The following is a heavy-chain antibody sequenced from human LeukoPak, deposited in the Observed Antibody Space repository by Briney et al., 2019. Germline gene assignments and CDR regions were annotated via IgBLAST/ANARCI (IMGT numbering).Heavy chain of an antibody. CDR2: ISSSGSTT. J-gene: IGHJ4*02. D-gene: IGHD2-15*01. CDR3: ARDLCSGDRCSAY. V-gene: IGHV3-48*03. CDR1: GFTFSTYE. Sequence: GGSLRLSCAASGFTFSTYEMNWVRQAPGKGLEWLSYISSSGSTTYYADSVKGRFTISRDNAKNSLYLQMNSLRAEDTAVCYCARDLCSGDRCSAYWGQGTLVTVSS.